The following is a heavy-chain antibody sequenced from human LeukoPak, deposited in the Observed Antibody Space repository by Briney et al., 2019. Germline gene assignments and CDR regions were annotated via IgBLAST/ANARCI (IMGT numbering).Heavy chain of an antibody. D-gene: IGHD2-8*01. V-gene: IGHV1-8*03. CDR2: MNPNSSNT. Sequence: ASVKVSCKASGYTFTSYDINWVRQATGQGLEWMGWMNPNSSNTGYAQKFQGRVTITRNTSISTAYMELSSLRSEDTAVYYCARGEWTRPIDYWGQGTLVTVSS. CDR3: ARGEWTRPIDY. CDR1: GYTFTSYD. J-gene: IGHJ4*02.